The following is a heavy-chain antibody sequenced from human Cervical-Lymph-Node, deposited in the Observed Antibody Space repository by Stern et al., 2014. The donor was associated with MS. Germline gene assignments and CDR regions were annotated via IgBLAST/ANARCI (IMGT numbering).Heavy chain of an antibody. CDR3: ARVGYGGNSAFDY. J-gene: IGHJ4*02. D-gene: IGHD4-23*01. V-gene: IGHV3-74*02. CDR1: GFSFSSYW. Sequence: EVQLVESGGGLVQPGGSLRLSCAASGFSFSSYWMHWVRQTQGKGLVLGSRIRSDGSSTSYADSVKGRFTISRDNAKNTLYLQMNSLRAEDTAVYYCARVGYGGNSAFDYWGQGTPVTVSS. CDR2: IRSDGSST.